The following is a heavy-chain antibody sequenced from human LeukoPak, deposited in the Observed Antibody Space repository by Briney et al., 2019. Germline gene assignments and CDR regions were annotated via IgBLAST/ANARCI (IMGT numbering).Heavy chain of an antibody. V-gene: IGHV4-4*07. CDR2: IYTSGST. CDR3: ATPSSGYKIDAFDV. J-gene: IGHJ3*01. CDR1: GGSISSYY. Sequence: SETLSLTCTVSGGSISSYYWSWIRQPAGKGLEWIGRIYTSGSTNYNPSLKSRVTISVDMSKNQFSLKLTSVTAADTAVYYCATPSSGYKIDAFDVWGQGTVVAVAS. D-gene: IGHD3-22*01.